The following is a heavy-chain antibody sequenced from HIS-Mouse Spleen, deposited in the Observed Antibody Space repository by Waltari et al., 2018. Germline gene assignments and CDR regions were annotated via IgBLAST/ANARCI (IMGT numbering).Heavy chain of an antibody. Sequence: QVQLQQWGAGLLKPSETLSLTCAVYGGSFSGYYWSWIRQPPGKGLEWIGEINHSGSTNYNPSLKSRVTISVDTSKNQFSLKLSSVTAADTAVYYCARANDYSNYDDYWGQGTLVTVSS. D-gene: IGHD4-4*01. J-gene: IGHJ4*02. CDR2: INHSGST. V-gene: IGHV4-34*01. CDR3: ARANDYSNYDDY. CDR1: GGSFSGYY.